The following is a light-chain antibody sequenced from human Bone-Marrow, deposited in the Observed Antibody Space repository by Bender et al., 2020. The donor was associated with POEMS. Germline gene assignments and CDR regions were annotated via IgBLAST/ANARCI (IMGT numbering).Light chain of an antibody. CDR1: TTDVGSYNR. J-gene: IGLJ3*02. Sequence: QSALTQPASVSGSPGQSITISCSGTTTDVGSYNRVSWYQHHPGKAPKLIIYDGGRRPTGVSNRCSASKSGDTASLTIAEVQAEDEADYYGCSFVGGVAFGGGTKVAVL. CDR2: DGG. V-gene: IGLV2-23*01. CDR3: CSFVGGVA.